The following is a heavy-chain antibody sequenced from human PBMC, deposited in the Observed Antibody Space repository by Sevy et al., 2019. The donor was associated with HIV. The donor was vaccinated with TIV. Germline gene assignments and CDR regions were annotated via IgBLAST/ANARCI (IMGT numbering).Heavy chain of an antibody. Sequence: GESLKISCKGSGYSFTSYWIGWVRQMPGKGLEWMGIIYPGDSDTRYSPSFQGHVTISADKSISTAYLQWSSLKASDTAMYYCARQVPSYYYDSSGYYYLNWFDPWGQGTLVTVSS. CDR2: IYPGDSDT. D-gene: IGHD3-22*01. CDR1: GYSFTSYW. J-gene: IGHJ5*02. V-gene: IGHV5-51*01. CDR3: ARQVPSYYYDSSGYYYLNWFDP.